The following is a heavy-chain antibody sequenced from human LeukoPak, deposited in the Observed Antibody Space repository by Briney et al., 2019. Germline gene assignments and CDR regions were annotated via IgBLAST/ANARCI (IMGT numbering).Heavy chain of an antibody. CDR2: IKEDGGEE. J-gene: IGHJ4*02. CDR3: ATMIFGGGFDY. V-gene: IGHV3-7*01. CDR1: GFTFSSYW. Sequence: GGSLRLSCVASGFTFSSYWMSWVHQAPGKGLEWVANIKEDGGEENYVDSVKGRFTISRDNAKKSLYLQMNSLRAEDTALYYCATMIFGGGFDYWGQGTLVTVSS. D-gene: IGHD3/OR15-3a*01.